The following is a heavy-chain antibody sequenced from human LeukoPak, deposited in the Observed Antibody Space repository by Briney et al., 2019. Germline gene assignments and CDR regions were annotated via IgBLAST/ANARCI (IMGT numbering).Heavy chain of an antibody. J-gene: IGHJ4*02. CDR1: GFTFSSYS. CDR3: AKLPHVDTAMVNDY. CDR2: ISGSGGST. D-gene: IGHD5-18*01. V-gene: IGHV3-23*01. Sequence: GGSLRLSCAASGFTFSSYSMNWVRQAPGKGLEWVSAISGSGGSTYYADSVKGRFTISRDNSKNTLYLQMNSLRAEDTAVYYCAKLPHVDTAMVNDYWGQGTLVTVSS.